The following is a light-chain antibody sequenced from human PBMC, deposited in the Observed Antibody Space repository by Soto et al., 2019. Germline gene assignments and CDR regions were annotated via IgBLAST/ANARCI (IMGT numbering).Light chain of an antibody. V-gene: IGKV3-20*01. CDR2: GAS. J-gene: IGKJ4*01. CDR3: QEYDDSFT. Sequence: EIVLTQSPGTLSLSPGERATLSCRASQSVSSSYLAWYQQKPGQAPRLLIYGASRRATGIPDRFSGSGSGTDFTLTIGRLEPEDFAVYYCQEYDDSFTFGGGTKVDIK. CDR1: QSVSSSY.